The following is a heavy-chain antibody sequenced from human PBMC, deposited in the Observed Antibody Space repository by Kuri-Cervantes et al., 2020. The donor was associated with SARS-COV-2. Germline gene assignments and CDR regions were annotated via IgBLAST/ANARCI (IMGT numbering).Heavy chain of an antibody. V-gene: IGHV4-34*01. CDR1: GGSFSGYY. Sequence: GSLRLSCAVYGGSFSGYYWSRIRQPPGKGLEWIGEINHSGSTNYNPSLKSRVTISVDTSKNQFPLKLSSVTAADTAVYYCARTNRGRYYYYYGMDVWGRGTTVTVSS. CDR2: INHSGST. J-gene: IGHJ6*02. D-gene: IGHD3-10*01. CDR3: ARTNRGRYYYYYGMDV.